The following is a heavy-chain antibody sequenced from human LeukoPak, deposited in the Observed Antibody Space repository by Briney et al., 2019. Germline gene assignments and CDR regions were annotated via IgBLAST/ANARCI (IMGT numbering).Heavy chain of an antibody. CDR2: ISGSGGST. Sequence: GGSLRLPCAASGFTFSSYAMSWVRQAPGKGLEWVSAISGSGGSTYYADSANGRFTISRDNSKNTLYLQMNNLRAEDASVYYCAKGGYTGPFDHWGQGTLVTVSS. V-gene: IGHV3-23*01. D-gene: IGHD6-25*01. CDR3: AKGGYTGPFDH. J-gene: IGHJ4*02. CDR1: GFTFSSYA.